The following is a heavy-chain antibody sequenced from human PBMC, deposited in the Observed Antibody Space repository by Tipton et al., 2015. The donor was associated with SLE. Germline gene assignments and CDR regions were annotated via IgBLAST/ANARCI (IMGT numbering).Heavy chain of an antibody. J-gene: IGHJ4*02. CDR2: INHSGST. V-gene: IGHV4-34*01. D-gene: IGHD3/OR15-3a*01. CDR3: ATWRGPHLWTGYSPYYFDY. CDR1: GGSWSGYY. Sequence: TLSLTCAVYGGSWSGYYWSWIRQPPGKGLEWIGEINHSGSTNYNPSLKSRVTISVDTSKNQFSLKLSSVTAADTAVYYCATWRGPHLWTGYSPYYFDYWGQGTLVTVSS.